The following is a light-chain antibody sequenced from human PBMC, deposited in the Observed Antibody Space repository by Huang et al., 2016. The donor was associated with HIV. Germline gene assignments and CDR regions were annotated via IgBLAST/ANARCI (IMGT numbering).Light chain of an antibody. CDR2: SAS. J-gene: IGKJ1*01. Sequence: DIQMTQSPSSLSASVGDRFTIACRASQSIRKFLNWYQQKPGEAPKLLMHSASSLQSVVPSRFSGSGSGTDFTLTITSLQPEDFATYYCQQTDNIPRTFGQGTKVVIK. CDR1: QSIRKF. CDR3: QQTDNIPRT. V-gene: IGKV1-39*01.